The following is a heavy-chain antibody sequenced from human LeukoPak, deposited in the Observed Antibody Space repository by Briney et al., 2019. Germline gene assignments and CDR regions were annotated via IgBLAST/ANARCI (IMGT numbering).Heavy chain of an antibody. CDR1: GFTFSSYA. CDR2: ISYDGSNK. V-gene: IGHV3-30*01. CDR3: ARDRRCGSTSCRGYYFDY. Sequence: GGSLRLSCAASGFTFSSYAMHWVRQAPGKGPEWVAVISYDGSNKYYADSVKGRFTISRDNSKNTLYLQMNSLRAEDTAVYYCARDRRCGSTSCRGYYFDYWGQGTLVTVSS. J-gene: IGHJ4*02. D-gene: IGHD2-2*01.